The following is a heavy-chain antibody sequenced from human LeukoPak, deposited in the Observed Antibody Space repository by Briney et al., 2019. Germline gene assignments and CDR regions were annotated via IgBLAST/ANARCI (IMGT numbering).Heavy chain of an antibody. CDR2: IYYSGST. CDR1: GGSISSYY. CDR3: AREKGDDNSGYYYNWFDP. J-gene: IGHJ5*02. D-gene: IGHD3-22*01. Sequence: SETLSLTCTVSGGSISSYYRSWIRQPPGKGLEWIGYIYYSGSTNYNPSLKSRVTISVDTSKNQFSLKLSSVTAADTAVYYCAREKGDDNSGYYYNWFDPWGQGTLVTVSS. V-gene: IGHV4-59*01.